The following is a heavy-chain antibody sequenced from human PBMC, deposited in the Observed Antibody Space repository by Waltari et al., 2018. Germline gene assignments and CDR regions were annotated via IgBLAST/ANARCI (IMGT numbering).Heavy chain of an antibody. CDR3: ARMFYDFWTGYSDY. Sequence: QVQLQESGPGLVKPSETLSLTCAVSGFSISRGYQWGWIRQPPGKGLEWIGSIYHSGSTYFNPSLKSRVTISVDTSKYKVSLRLSSVTAADTAVYYCARMFYDFWTGYSDYWGHGTLVTVSS. CDR1: GFSISRGYQ. CDR2: IYHSGST. J-gene: IGHJ4*01. D-gene: IGHD3-3*01. V-gene: IGHV4-38-2*01.